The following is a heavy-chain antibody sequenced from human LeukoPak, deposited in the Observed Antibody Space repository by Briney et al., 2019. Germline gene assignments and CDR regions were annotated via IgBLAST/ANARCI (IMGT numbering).Heavy chain of an antibody. Sequence: GGSLRLSCAASGFTVSSNYISWVRQAPGKGLEWVSVIYSSGSTFYAGSVKGRFSISRDNSKNTLYLQLNSLRVEDTAVYYCARETAAAYCGGDCPPGGWFDPWGQGTLVTVSS. J-gene: IGHJ5*02. D-gene: IGHD2-21*02. V-gene: IGHV3-66*01. CDR2: IYSSGST. CDR3: ARETAAAYCGGDCPPGGWFDP. CDR1: GFTVSSNY.